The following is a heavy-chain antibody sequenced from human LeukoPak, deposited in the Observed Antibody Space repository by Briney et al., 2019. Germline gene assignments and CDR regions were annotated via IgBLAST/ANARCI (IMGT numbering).Heavy chain of an antibody. J-gene: IGHJ4*02. D-gene: IGHD2-8*02. CDR3: ASGWGPMVVSY. Sequence: GGSLRLSCAASGFTFSNYWMSWVRQSPGKGLEWVVKIKQDESEIYYVDSVKGRFTISRDNAKNSLYLQMNSLRAEDTAVYYCASGWGPMVVSYWGQGTLVTVSS. CDR1: GFTFSNYW. V-gene: IGHV3-7*01. CDR2: IKQDESEI.